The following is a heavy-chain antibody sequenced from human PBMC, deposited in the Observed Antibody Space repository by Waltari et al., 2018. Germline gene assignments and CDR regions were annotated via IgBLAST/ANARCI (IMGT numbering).Heavy chain of an antibody. Sequence: QVQLQESGPGLVKPSETLSLTCAVSGYSISTDYYWVWIRQPPGKGLEWIGNIHHSGSTDYNPSLKSRVSISLDTSKNQFSLELSSLTADDTAVYYCARGQGYWGQGTLVIVSS. J-gene: IGHJ4*02. CDR2: IHHSGST. V-gene: IGHV4-38-2*01. CDR3: ARGQGY. CDR1: GYSISTDYY.